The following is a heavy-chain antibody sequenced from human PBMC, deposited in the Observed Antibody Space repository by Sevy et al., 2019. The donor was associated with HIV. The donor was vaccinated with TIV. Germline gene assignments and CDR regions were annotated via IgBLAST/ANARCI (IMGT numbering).Heavy chain of an antibody. CDR3: TTRPYGSTVDY. J-gene: IGHJ4*02. V-gene: IGHV3-15*07. CDR2: IKIKTDGGTT. Sequence: GGSLRLSCAASGFSFSNAWMNWVRQAPGKGLEWVGRIKIKTDGGTTDDAAPVKGRFTISRDDSKNTLYLQMNSLKTDDTAVYYCTTRPYGSTVDYWGQGTLVTVSS. D-gene: IGHD3-10*01. CDR1: GFSFSNAW.